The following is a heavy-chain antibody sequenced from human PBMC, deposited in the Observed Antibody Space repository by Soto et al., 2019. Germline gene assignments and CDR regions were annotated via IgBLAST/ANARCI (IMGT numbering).Heavy chain of an antibody. D-gene: IGHD6-6*01. CDR2: ISAYNGNK. J-gene: IGHJ4*02. CDR1: GYMFTTYG. Sequence: QVQLMQSGGEVKMPGASVEVSCKTSGYMFTTYGMSWVRQAPGQGLEWMAWISAYNGNKKYAQKFEGRVTMTTDTSTSTVSMELRDLTSDDTAIYYCARTGGGMAARPLEYWGQATLVIVSS. CDR3: ARTGGGMAARPLEY. V-gene: IGHV1-18*01.